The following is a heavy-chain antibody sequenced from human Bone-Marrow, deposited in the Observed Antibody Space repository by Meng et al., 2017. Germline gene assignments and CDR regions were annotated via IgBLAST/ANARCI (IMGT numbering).Heavy chain of an antibody. Sequence: QVQLVQSGAEGKKPGAAVKVSSKAAGYTFTGYYMHWVRQAPGQGLEWMGWINPNSGGTNYAQKFQGWVTMTRDTSISTAYMELSRLRSDDTAVYYCAGRGIIAAAANFDYWGQGTLVTVSS. CDR3: AGRGIIAAAANFDY. CDR1: GYTFTGYY. D-gene: IGHD6-13*01. J-gene: IGHJ4*02. CDR2: INPNSGGT. V-gene: IGHV1-2*04.